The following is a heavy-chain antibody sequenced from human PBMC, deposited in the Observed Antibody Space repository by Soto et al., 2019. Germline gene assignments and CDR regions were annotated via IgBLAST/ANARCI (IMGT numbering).Heavy chain of an antibody. CDR1: GGSVSSGDYY. D-gene: IGHD6-19*01. CDR2: VYYTGNT. V-gene: IGHV4-31*03. J-gene: IGHJ5*02. Sequence: QVQLQESGPGLVKPSQTLSLTCTVSGGSVSSGDYYWSWVRQHPGKGLEWIGYVYYTGNTYYNPYLKSRVTISVDKSKHQFSLRLRSVTAADTGVYYCAREVSPNSRGWYTVLVRWFDPWGQGTLVTVSS. CDR3: AREVSPNSRGWYTVLVRWFDP.